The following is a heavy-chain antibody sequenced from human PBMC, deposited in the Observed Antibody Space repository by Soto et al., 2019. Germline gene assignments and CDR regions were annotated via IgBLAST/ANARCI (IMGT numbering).Heavy chain of an antibody. J-gene: IGHJ5*02. CDR1: GDSINTGDYY. D-gene: IGHD1-26*01. V-gene: IGHV4-30-4*01. CDR2: IYYTGST. Sequence: PSETLSLTCTVSGDSINTGDYYFSCLRQPPRKGLEWIGYIYYTGSTYYNPSLKSQFTISIDTSKTQFSLKVNSVTAADTAVYYCARIPLLQGGWFDPWGQGTLVTVS. CDR3: ARIPLLQGGWFDP.